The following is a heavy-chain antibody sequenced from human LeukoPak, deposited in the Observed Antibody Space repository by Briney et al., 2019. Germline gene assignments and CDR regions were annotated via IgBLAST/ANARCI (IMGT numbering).Heavy chain of an antibody. V-gene: IGHV1-18*01. D-gene: IGHD4-17*01. Sequence: GASVKVSCKASGYTFSSYGISWVRQAPGQGLEWLGWISAYNSNTNYAQKVQGRVSMSTDTSTSIAYMELRSLRSDDTAVYYCARDADYGDYSRRFDYWGQGTLVTVSS. CDR3: ARDADYGDYSRRFDY. J-gene: IGHJ4*02. CDR1: GYTFSSYG. CDR2: ISAYNSNT.